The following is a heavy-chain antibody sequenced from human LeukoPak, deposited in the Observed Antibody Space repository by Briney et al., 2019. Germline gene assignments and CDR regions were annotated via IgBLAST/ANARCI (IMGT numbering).Heavy chain of an antibody. CDR3: ARARVVVTATPSDY. V-gene: IGHV1-46*01. Sequence: ASVTVSCKASVYTFTNYYMHWVRQAPGQGREWMGIINPSGASTSYAQKFQGRVTMTRDTSTSTVYMELSSLRSEDTAVYYCARARVVVTATPSDYWGQGTLVTVSS. D-gene: IGHD2-21*02. CDR1: VYTFTNYY. J-gene: IGHJ4*02. CDR2: INPSGAST.